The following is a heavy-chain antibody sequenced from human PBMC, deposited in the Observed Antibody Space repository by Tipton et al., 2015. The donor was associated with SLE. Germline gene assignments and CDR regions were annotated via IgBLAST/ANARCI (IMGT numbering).Heavy chain of an antibody. CDR1: GYIFTNYW. CDR2: IYPGDSDT. J-gene: IGHJ6*02. CDR3: ASSIWGKDMDV. Sequence: QLVQSGADVKKPGESLKISCRVSGYIFTNYWIGWVRQMPGKGLEWMGIIYPGDSDTRYSPSFQGQVTISADKSISAAYLQWSSLKASDTAMYYCASSIWGKDMDVWGQGTTVTVSS. V-gene: IGHV5-51*01. D-gene: IGHD7-27*01.